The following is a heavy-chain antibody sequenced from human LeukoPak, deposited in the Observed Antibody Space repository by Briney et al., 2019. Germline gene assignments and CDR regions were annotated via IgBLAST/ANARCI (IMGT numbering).Heavy chain of an antibody. V-gene: IGHV4-39*01. D-gene: IGHD3/OR15-3a*01. CDR2: IYYSGNT. CDR1: GFTFSSHSMN. Sequence: GSLRLSCAGSGFTFSSHSMNWIRQPPGKGLEWIGSIYYSGNTYYNASLKGQVSISIDTSKNQFSLRLTSVTAADTAVYYCARQTGSGLFILPGGQGTLVTVSS. J-gene: IGHJ4*02. CDR3: ARQTGSGLFILP.